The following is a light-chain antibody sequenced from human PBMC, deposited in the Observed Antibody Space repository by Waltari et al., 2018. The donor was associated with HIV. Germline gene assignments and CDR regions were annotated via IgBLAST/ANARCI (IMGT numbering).Light chain of an antibody. CDR3: QQYYSSLMYT. CDR1: QRVLYSSNNKNY. J-gene: IGKJ2*01. Sequence: DIVMTQSPDSLAVSLGERATINCKSSQRVLYSSNNKNYLAWYQQKPGQPPKLLIYWASIREPGVPDRFIGGGSGTDFTLTISSLQAEDVAVYYCQQYYSSLMYTFGQGTKLEIK. V-gene: IGKV4-1*01. CDR2: WAS.